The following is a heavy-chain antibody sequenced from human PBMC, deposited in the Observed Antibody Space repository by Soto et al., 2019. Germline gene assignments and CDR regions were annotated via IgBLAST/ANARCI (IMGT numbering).Heavy chain of an antibody. CDR1: GYTFTSYD. J-gene: IGHJ3*02. Sequence: ASVKVSCKASGYTFTSYDINWVRQATGQGLEWMGWMNPNSGNTGYAQKFQGRVTMTRNTSISTAYMELSSLRSEDTAVYYCARGQEGIAAASDAFDIWGQGTMVTVSS. V-gene: IGHV1-8*01. D-gene: IGHD6-13*01. CDR2: MNPNSGNT. CDR3: ARGQEGIAAASDAFDI.